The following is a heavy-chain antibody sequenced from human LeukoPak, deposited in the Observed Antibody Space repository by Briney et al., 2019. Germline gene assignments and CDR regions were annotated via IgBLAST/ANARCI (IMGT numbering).Heavy chain of an antibody. CDR3: VRVDGGC. Sequence: GGSLRLSCAASGFTFSSYGMHWVRQGPGKGLVWVSRINSDGSTTNYADSVKGRFTISRDNAKNTLYSQMNSLRAKDTAVYYCVRVDGGCWGQGTLVTVSS. J-gene: IGHJ4*02. CDR1: GFTFSSYG. CDR2: INSDGSTT. V-gene: IGHV3-74*01. D-gene: IGHD3-16*01.